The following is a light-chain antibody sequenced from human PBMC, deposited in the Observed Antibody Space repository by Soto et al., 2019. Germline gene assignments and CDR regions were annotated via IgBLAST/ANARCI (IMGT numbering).Light chain of an antibody. Sequence: EIVLTQSPGTLSLSPGERATLSCRASQRVSSNYLAWYQQNPGQAPRPLIYGASSRATGIPDRFSGSGAGTDFTLTISRLESEDFAVYYCQQYGSSPWTFGQGTKV. CDR2: GAS. J-gene: IGKJ1*01. V-gene: IGKV3-20*01. CDR1: QRVSSNY. CDR3: QQYGSSPWT.